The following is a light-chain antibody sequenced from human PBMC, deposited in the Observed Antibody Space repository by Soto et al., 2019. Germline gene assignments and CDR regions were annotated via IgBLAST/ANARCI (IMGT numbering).Light chain of an antibody. CDR3: SSYTSSSTYVI. J-gene: IGLJ2*01. CDR1: SSDVGGYNY. CDR2: DVS. Sequence: QSALTQPASVSGSHGQSITISCTGTSSDVGGYNYVSWYQQHPGKAPKLMIYDVSNRPSGVSNRFSGSKSGNTASLTISGLQAEDEVDYYCSSYTSSSTYVIFGGGTKLTVL. V-gene: IGLV2-14*01.